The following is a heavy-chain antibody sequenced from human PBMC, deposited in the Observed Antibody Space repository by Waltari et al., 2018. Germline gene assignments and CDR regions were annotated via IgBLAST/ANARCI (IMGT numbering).Heavy chain of an antibody. CDR1: GYTFTDYY. CDR3: ARGPSGYSSGWYVY. V-gene: IGHV1-2*02. J-gene: IGHJ4*02. CDR2: INPNSGGT. Sequence: QVQLVQSGAEVKKPGASVKVSCKASGYTFTDYYIHWVRQAPGQGPEWMGWINPNSGGTHYAQKFQGRVTMSRDTSISTAYMELSSLRSEDTAVYYCARGPSGYSSGWYVYWGQGTLVTVSS. D-gene: IGHD6-19*01.